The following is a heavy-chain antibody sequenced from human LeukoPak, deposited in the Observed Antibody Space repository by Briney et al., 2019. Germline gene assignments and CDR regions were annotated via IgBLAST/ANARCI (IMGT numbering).Heavy chain of an antibody. CDR3: ARDVDQDIVATIYWFDY. Sequence: GASVKVSCKASGYTFSGYYMHWVRQAPGQGLEWMGWINPNSGGTNYAQKSQGRVTMTRDTSISTAYMELSRLRSDDTAVYYCARDVDQDIVATIYWFDYWGQGTLVTVSS. V-gene: IGHV1-2*02. D-gene: IGHD5-12*01. CDR2: INPNSGGT. J-gene: IGHJ4*02. CDR1: GYTFSGYY.